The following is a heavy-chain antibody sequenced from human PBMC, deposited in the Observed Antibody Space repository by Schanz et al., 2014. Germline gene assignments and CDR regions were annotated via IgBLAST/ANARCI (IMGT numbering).Heavy chain of an antibody. Sequence: EVQLVESGGGLIQPGGSLRLSCAASGFGFSSYSMNWVRQAPGKGLEWVSYISCSSRTIYYADSMKGRFTVSRDNAENALYLQMNSLRAEDTGLYFCARGGSGSHYRLDYWGQGTLXTVAS. D-gene: IGHD1-26*01. CDR2: ISCSSRTI. CDR1: GFGFSSYS. CDR3: ARGGSGSHYRLDY. J-gene: IGHJ4*02. V-gene: IGHV3-48*01.